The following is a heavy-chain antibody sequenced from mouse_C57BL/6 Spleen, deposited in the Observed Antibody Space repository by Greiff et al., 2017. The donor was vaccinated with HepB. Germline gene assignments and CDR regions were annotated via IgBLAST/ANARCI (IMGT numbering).Heavy chain of an antibody. D-gene: IGHD2-5*01. CDR1: GFTFSSYT. CDR3: ARLSKGYFDV. Sequence: EVQGVESGGGLVKPGGSLKLSCAASGFTFSSYTMSWVRQTPEKRLEWVATISGGGGNTYYPDSVKGRFTISRDNAKNTLYLQMSSLRSEDTALYYCARLSKGYFDVWGTGTTVTVSS. CDR2: ISGGGGNT. J-gene: IGHJ1*03. V-gene: IGHV5-9*01.